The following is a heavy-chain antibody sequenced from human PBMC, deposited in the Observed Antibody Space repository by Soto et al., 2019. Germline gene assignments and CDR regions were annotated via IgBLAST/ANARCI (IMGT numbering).Heavy chain of an antibody. CDR1: EDIFKSYS. V-gene: IGHV1-69*06. D-gene: IGHD5-12*01. Sequence: GASVKASCKASEDIFKSYSISWVRQAPGQGLEYMGGILPMFGSANSVDKFRGRLTLTADKSTTTTYMELTDLTDADTAVYYCARDFSGYDPALNRFDHWGKGTLVTVSS. CDR3: ARDFSGYDPALNRFDH. CDR2: ILPMFGSA. J-gene: IGHJ4*02.